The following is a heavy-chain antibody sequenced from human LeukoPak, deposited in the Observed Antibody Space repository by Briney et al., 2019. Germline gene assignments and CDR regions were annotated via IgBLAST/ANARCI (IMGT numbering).Heavy chain of an antibody. J-gene: IGHJ4*02. Sequence: SETLSLTCTVSGGSISSSSYYWGWIRQPPGKGLEWIGSIYYSGSTYYNPSLKSRVTISVDRSENQFSLKLSSVTAADTAVYYCARYGGSGTYYFDYWGQGTLVTVSS. CDR2: IYYSGST. V-gene: IGHV4-39*07. CDR3: ARYGGSGTYYFDY. CDR1: GGSISSSSYY. D-gene: IGHD3-10*01.